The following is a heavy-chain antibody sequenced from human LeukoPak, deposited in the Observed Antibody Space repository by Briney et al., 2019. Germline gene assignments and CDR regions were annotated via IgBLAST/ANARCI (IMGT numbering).Heavy chain of an antibody. CDR3: ARDLGYGEFDY. J-gene: IGHJ4*02. CDR2: IHTSGST. D-gene: IGHD4-17*01. CDR1: GVSISSYY. Sequence: PSETLSLTCNVSGVSISSYYWSWIRQPAGKGLEWIGRIHTSGSTNYNPSLKSRVTMSVDTSKNQFSLKLSSVTAADTAVYYCARDLGYGEFDYWGQGTLVTVSS. V-gene: IGHV4-4*07.